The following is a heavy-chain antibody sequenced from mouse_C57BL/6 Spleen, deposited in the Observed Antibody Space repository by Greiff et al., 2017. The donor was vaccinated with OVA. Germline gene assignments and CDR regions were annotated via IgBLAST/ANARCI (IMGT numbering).Heavy chain of an antibody. Sequence: QVQLQQPGAELVRPGTSVKLSCKASGYTFTSYWMHWVKQRPGQGLEWIGVIDPSDSYTNYNQKFKGKATLTVDTSSSTAYMQLSSLTSEDSAVYYCARGGSSYWYFEGWGTGTTVTVSS. CDR1: GYTFTSYW. V-gene: IGHV1-59*01. CDR3: ARGGSSYWYFEG. CDR2: IDPSDSYT. J-gene: IGHJ1*03. D-gene: IGHD1-1*01.